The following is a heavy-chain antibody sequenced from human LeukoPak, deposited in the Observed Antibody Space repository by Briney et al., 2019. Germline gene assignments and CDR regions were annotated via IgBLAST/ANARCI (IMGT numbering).Heavy chain of an antibody. V-gene: IGHV3-30*04. J-gene: IGHJ4*02. Sequence: GGSLRLSCAASGFTFSSYAMHWVRQAPGKGLEWVAVISYDGSNKYYADSVKGRFTISRDNSKNTLYLQMNSLRAEDTAVYYCARDAESPDCSSTSCYYDYWGQGTLVTVSS. CDR1: GFTFSSYA. D-gene: IGHD2-2*01. CDR2: ISYDGSNK. CDR3: ARDAESPDCSSTSCYYDY.